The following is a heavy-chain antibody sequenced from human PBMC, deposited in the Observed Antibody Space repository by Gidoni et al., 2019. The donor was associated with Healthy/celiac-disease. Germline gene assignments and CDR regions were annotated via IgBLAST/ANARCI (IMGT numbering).Heavy chain of an antibody. V-gene: IGHV3-53*02. CDR3: ARERYGVGYYYYGMDV. CDR1: GFTASSNS. Sequence: EVQLVETGGGLIQPGGSLRLPCAPSGFTASSNSMSWVRQAPGKGLEWVSVSYSGGSTYYADSVKGRFTISRDNSKNTLYLQMNSLRAEDTAVYYCARERYGVGYYYYGMDVWGQGTTVTVSS. CDR2: SYSGGST. D-gene: IGHD4-17*01. J-gene: IGHJ6*02.